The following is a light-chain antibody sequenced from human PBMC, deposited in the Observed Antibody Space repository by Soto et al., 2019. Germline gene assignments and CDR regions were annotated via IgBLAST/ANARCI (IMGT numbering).Light chain of an antibody. CDR1: QSISSW. CDR2: KAS. Sequence: DIQMTQSPSTLSASVRDRVTITCRASQSISSWLAWYQQKPGKAPKLLIYKASSLESGVPLRFSGSGSGTEFTLTISSLQPDDFATYYCQQYSSYPYTFGQGTKLEIK. V-gene: IGKV1-5*03. CDR3: QQYSSYPYT. J-gene: IGKJ2*01.